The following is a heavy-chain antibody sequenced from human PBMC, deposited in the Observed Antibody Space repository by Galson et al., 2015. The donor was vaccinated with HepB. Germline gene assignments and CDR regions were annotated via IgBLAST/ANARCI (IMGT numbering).Heavy chain of an antibody. CDR2: IYYSGST. D-gene: IGHD4-17*01. CDR3: ARVSRESPYGDYVYFDY. J-gene: IGHJ4*02. CDR1: GGSISSYY. V-gene: IGHV4-59*01. Sequence: ETLSLTCTVSGGSISSYYWSWIRQPPGKGLEWIGYIYYSGSTNYNPSLKSRVTISVDTSKKQFSLKLSSVTAADTAVYYCARVSRESPYGDYVYFDYWGPGNPGHRLL.